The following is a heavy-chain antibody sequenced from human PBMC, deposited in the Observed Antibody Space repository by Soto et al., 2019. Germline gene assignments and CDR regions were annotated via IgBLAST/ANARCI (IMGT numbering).Heavy chain of an antibody. V-gene: IGHV3-23*01. Sequence: EVQLLQSGGGLVQPGGSLRLSCVASGFTFTSYAMTWVRQLPGKGLEWVSSVTNTGGITHYANSVKGRFTISRDNSKNTLYLQMNSLRAEYTAMYYCAKIYRSCTYTNCYSRSPPDSWGQGTLVTVSA. J-gene: IGHJ5*01. CDR2: VTNTGGIT. CDR3: AKIYRSCTYTNCYSRSPPDS. CDR1: GFTFTSYA. D-gene: IGHD2-15*01.